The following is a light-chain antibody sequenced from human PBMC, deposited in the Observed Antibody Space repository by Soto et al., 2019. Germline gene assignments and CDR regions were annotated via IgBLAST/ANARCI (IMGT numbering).Light chain of an antibody. V-gene: IGLV2-14*03. CDR3: SSYTSSDTLV. Sequence: QSALTQPASVSGSPGHSITISCTGTSSDIGGYNYVSWYQHHPGKAPKLMIYDVTYRPSGVSNRFSGSKSGDTASLTISGLQAEDEADYYCSSYTSSDTLVFGGGIKLTVL. J-gene: IGLJ2*01. CDR1: SSDIGGYNY. CDR2: DVT.